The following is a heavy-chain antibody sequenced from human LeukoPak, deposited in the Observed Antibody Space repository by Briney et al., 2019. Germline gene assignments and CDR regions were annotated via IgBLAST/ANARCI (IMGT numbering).Heavy chain of an antibody. Sequence: GGSLRLSCAASGFTFSTYSLNWVRQAPGKGLEWVSSISSTSSYIYYGDSVKGRFTVSRDNAKNSQYLQMNSLRAEDTAVYYCTSRGDFWSGYWGMDVWGQGTTVTVSS. J-gene: IGHJ6*02. CDR2: ISSTSSYI. D-gene: IGHD3-3*01. CDR1: GFTFSTYS. V-gene: IGHV3-21*01. CDR3: TSRGDFWSGYWGMDV.